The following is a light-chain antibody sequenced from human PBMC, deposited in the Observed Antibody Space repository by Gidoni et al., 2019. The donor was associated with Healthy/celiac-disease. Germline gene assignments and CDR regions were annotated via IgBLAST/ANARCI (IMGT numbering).Light chain of an antibody. V-gene: IGKV1-33*01. CDR3: KQYDNLPWT. CDR2: DAS. Sequence: DIQLTQSPSSLSASVGDRVTITCQASQDISNYLNWYQQKPGKAPKRLIYDASNLETGVPSRFSGSGSGTDFTFTISSLQPEDIATYYCKQYDNLPWTFGQGTKVEIK. J-gene: IGKJ1*01. CDR1: QDISNY.